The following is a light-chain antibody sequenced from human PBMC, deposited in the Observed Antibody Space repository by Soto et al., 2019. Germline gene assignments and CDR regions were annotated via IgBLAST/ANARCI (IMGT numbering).Light chain of an antibody. CDR3: QQRSNWPPS. CDR2: DAS. Sequence: TQSPGTLSVSPGERATLSCRASQSVSINLAWYQQKPGQAPRLLIYDASTRATGIPARFSGSGSGTDFTLTISSLEPEDFAVYYCQQRSNWPPSFGQGTRLEIK. CDR1: QSVSIN. J-gene: IGKJ5*01. V-gene: IGKV3-11*01.